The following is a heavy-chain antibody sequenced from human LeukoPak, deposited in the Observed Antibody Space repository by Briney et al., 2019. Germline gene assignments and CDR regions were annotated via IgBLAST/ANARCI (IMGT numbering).Heavy chain of an antibody. D-gene: IGHD1-1*01. CDR1: GFSFSDTW. J-gene: IGHJ4*02. CDR3: TTQSGAWNFDY. Sequence: TGGSLRDSCAASGFSFSDTWMNWVRQAPGKGLEWVGLIKRKTDDGTTDYAAPEKGRFTISRDDSKNTLYLQMNSLKTEDTAVYYCTTQSGAWNFDYWGQGTLVTVSS. V-gene: IGHV3-15*07. CDR2: IKRKTDDGTT.